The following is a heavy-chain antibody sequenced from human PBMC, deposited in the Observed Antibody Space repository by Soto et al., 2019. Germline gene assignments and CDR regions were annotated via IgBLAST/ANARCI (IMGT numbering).Heavy chain of an antibody. CDR3: ARSGLEVVVIDY. D-gene: IGHD3-22*01. CDR1: GFTFSSYG. Sequence: GGSLRLSCAASGFTFSSYGMHWVRQAPGKGLEWVAVIWYDGSNKYYADSVKGRFTISRDNSKNTLYLQMNSLRAEDTAVYYCARSGLEVVVIDYWGQGTLVTVSS. V-gene: IGHV3-33*01. CDR2: IWYDGSNK. J-gene: IGHJ4*02.